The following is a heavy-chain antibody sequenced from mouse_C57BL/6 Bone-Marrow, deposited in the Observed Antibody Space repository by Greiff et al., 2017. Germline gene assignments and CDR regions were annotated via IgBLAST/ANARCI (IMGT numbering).Heavy chain of an antibody. Sequence: VQGVESGAELVRPGTSVKVSCKASGYAFTNYLIEWVKQRPGQGLEWIGVINPGSGGTNYNEKFKGKGTLTADKSSSTAYMQLSSLTSEDSAVYFCARDYRGYFDYWGQGTTLTVSS. J-gene: IGHJ2*01. D-gene: IGHD2-14*01. V-gene: IGHV1-54*01. CDR2: INPGSGGT. CDR3: ARDYRGYFDY. CDR1: GYAFTNYL.